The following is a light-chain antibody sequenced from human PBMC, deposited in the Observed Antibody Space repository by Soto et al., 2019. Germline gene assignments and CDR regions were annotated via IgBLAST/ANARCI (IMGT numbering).Light chain of an antibody. CDR1: QSISNY. CDR2: AAS. V-gene: IGKV1-39*01. CDR3: QQSFSPLWT. J-gene: IGKJ1*01. Sequence: DIQMTQPASSLSASVGDRVTITCRASQSISNYLNWYQQKPGKAPKLLIYAASSMQSGVPSRFSGSGSETDFTLTISSLQPDDSATYYCQQSFSPLWTFGQGTKVEV.